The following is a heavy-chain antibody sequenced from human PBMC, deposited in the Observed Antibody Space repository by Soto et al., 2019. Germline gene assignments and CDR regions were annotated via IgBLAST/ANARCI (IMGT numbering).Heavy chain of an antibody. CDR3: ARGLYDYIWGRYRNDAFDI. Sequence: PGGSLRLSCAASGFSFSFYWMSWVRQAPGKGLDWVANIKQDGSEKYYVDSVKGRFTISRDNAKNSLYLQMNSLRAEDTAVYYCARGLYDYIWGRYRNDAFDIWGQGTMVTVSS. J-gene: IGHJ3*02. V-gene: IGHV3-7*01. CDR2: IKQDGSEK. CDR1: GFSFSFYW. D-gene: IGHD3-16*02.